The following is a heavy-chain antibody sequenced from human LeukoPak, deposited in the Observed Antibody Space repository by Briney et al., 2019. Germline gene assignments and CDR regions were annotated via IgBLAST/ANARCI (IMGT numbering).Heavy chain of an antibody. Sequence: SETLSLTCTVSGDSISSSSYKWGWLRQPPGKGLEWIVTVYYRGSTYHNPSLKSRVTISMDTPKNHFSLKLPSVTAANTAMYYWARHQYYFGSSGSYPDYWGQGTLVTVSS. D-gene: IGHD3-22*01. CDR3: ARHQYYFGSSGSYPDY. J-gene: IGHJ4*02. CDR1: GDSISSSSYK. CDR2: VYYRGST. V-gene: IGHV4-39*01.